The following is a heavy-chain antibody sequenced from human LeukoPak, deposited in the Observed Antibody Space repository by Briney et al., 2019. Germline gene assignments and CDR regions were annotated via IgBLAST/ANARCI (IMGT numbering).Heavy chain of an antibody. D-gene: IGHD4-17*01. Sequence: PSETLSLTCAVSGGSISSRNWWSWVRQPPGKGLEWIGEIYHSGSTNYNPSLKTQVTISVDKSKNQFSLKLSSVTAADTAVYYCARASHDYGDYSHFDYWGQGTLVTVSS. J-gene: IGHJ4*02. CDR3: ARASHDYGDYSHFDY. CDR1: GGSISSRNW. CDR2: IYHSGST. V-gene: IGHV4-4*02.